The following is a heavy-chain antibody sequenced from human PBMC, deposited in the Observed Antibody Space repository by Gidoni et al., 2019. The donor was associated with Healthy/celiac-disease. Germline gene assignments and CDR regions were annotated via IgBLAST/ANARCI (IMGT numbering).Heavy chain of an antibody. Sequence: QVQLQESGPGLVEPWETLSLTCTVSGGSISSYYWSWIRQPPGKGLEWIGYIYYSGSTNYNPSLKSRVTISVDTSKNQFSLKLSSVTAADTAVYYCARLYGGDYFDYWGQGTLVTVSS. CDR2: IYYSGST. D-gene: IGHD2-21*01. CDR1: GGSISSYY. CDR3: ARLYGGDYFDY. J-gene: IGHJ4*02. V-gene: IGHV4-59*01.